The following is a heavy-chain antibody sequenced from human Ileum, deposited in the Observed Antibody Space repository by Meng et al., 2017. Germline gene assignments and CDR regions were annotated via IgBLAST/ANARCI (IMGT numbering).Heavy chain of an antibody. J-gene: IGHJ4*02. V-gene: IGHV4-31*03. CDR1: GGSISSGGYY. Sequence: QVRLQQWGAGLLKPSETLSLTCTVPGGSISSGGYYWSWIRQHPGKGLEWIGYIYYSGTTYYNPSLKSRVTISVDTSKNQFSLKLSSVTAADTAVYYCAREPPAAAGTGADYWGQGTLVTVSS. CDR2: IYYSGTT. CDR3: AREPPAAAGTGADY. D-gene: IGHD6-13*01.